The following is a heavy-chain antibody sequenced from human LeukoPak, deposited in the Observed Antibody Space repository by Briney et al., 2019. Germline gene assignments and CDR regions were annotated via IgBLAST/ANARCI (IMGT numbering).Heavy chain of an antibody. V-gene: IGHV4-4*07. Sequence: PSETLSLTCTVSRGSTSTYYWSWIRQPAGKGLEWIGRIYPSGNTNFNPSLMSRVTMSIDTSKNQFSLKLSSVTAADTAIYYCARLSDSGSYYDYWGQGTLVTVSS. CDR1: RGSTSTYY. D-gene: IGHD3-10*01. CDR2: IYPSGNT. J-gene: IGHJ4*02. CDR3: ARLSDSGSYYDY.